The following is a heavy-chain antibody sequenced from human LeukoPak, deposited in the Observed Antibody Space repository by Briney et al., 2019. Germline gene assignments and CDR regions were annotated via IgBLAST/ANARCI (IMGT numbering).Heavy chain of an antibody. V-gene: IGHV3-33*06. J-gene: IGHJ3*02. CDR3: AKSTLNYYDSSGHDAFDI. Sequence: QPGRSLSLSCAASGFTFSSYGMHWVRQAPGKGLEGVAVIWYDGSNKYYADSVKGRFTISRDNSKNTLYLQMNSLRAEDTAVYYCAKSTLNYYDSSGHDAFDIWGQGTMVTVSS. D-gene: IGHD3-22*01. CDR1: GFTFSSYG. CDR2: IWYDGSNK.